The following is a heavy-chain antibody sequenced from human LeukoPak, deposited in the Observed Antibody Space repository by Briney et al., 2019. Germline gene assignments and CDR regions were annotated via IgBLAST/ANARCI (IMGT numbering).Heavy chain of an antibody. J-gene: IGHJ4*02. CDR3: VATVTILDY. CDR2: ISPGSSTI. V-gene: IGHV3-48*01. CDR1: GFIFSNYA. Sequence: GGSLRLSCAASGFIFSNYAMNWVRQAPGKGLEWVSYISPGSSTIYYADSVKGRFTISRDNSKNTLYLQMNSLRAEDTAVYYCVATVTILDYWGQGTLVTVSS. D-gene: IGHD4-17*01.